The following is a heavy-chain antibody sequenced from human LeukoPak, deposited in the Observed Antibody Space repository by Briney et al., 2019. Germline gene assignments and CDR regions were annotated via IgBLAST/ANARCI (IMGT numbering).Heavy chain of an antibody. CDR1: GFTFDDYT. V-gene: IGHV3-43*01. Sequence: GGSLRLSCAASGFTFDDYTMHWVRQAPGKGLEWVSLISWDGGSTYYADSVKGRFTISRDNSKNSLYLQMNSLRTEDTALYYCAKGPYYYDSSGYYWAYYFDYWGQGTLVTVSS. D-gene: IGHD3-22*01. CDR3: AKGPYYYDSSGYYWAYYFDY. J-gene: IGHJ4*02. CDR2: ISWDGGST.